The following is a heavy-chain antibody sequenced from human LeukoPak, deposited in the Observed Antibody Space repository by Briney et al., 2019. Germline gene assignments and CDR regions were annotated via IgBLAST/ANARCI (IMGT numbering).Heavy chain of an antibody. J-gene: IGHJ4*02. V-gene: IGHV1-2*06. Sequence: ASVKVSCKASGYTFTGYYMHWVRQAPGQGLEWMGRINPNSGGTNYAQKLQGRVTMTRDTSISTAYMELSRLRSDDTAVYYCARDVRSGWYRGVFFDYWGQHTPVTVSS. CDR1: GYTFTGYY. CDR2: INPNSGGT. D-gene: IGHD6-19*01. CDR3: ARDVRSGWYRGVFFDY.